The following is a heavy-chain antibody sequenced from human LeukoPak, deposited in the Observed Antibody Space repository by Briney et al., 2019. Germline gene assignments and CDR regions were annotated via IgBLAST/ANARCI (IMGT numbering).Heavy chain of an antibody. V-gene: IGHV3-13*01. Sequence: GGSLRLSCAASGFTFSSYDMHWVRQATGKGLEWVSAIGTAGDTYYPGSAKGRFTISRENAKNSLYLQMNSLRAGDTAVYYCARVRDSSGYYDYWGQGTLVTVSS. J-gene: IGHJ4*02. CDR3: ARVRDSSGYYDY. D-gene: IGHD3-22*01. CDR1: GFTFSSYD. CDR2: IGTAGDT.